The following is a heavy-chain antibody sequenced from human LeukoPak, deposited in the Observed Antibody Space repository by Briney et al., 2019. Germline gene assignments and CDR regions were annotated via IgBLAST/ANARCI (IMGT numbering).Heavy chain of an antibody. D-gene: IGHD6-19*01. CDR3: ARHKLGTVAGFYFDY. Sequence: SETLSLTCTVSSGSISSSSYYWGWIRQPPGKGLEWIGSIYYSGSTYYNPSLKSRVTISVDTSKNQFSLKQSSVTTAETAVYYCARHKLGTVAGFYFDYWGQGTLVTVSS. CDR1: SGSISSSSYY. J-gene: IGHJ4*02. CDR2: IYYSGST. V-gene: IGHV4-39*01.